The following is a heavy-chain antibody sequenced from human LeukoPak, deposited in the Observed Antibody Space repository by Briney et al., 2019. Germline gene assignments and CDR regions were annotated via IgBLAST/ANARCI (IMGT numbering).Heavy chain of an antibody. CDR2: INPNSGGT. J-gene: IGHJ1*01. D-gene: IGHD3-22*01. CDR3: ARDLVVVVNPKPEYFQH. V-gene: IGHV1-2*02. Sequence: ASVKVSCKASGYTFTAYYIHWVRQAPGQGLEWMGWINPNSGGTNYAQKFQGRVTMTRDMSISTVYMELSRLRSDDTAVYYCARDLVVVVNPKPEYFQHWGQGTLVTVSS. CDR1: GYTFTAYY.